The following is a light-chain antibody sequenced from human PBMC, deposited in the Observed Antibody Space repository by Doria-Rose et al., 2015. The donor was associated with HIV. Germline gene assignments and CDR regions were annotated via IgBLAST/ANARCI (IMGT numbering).Light chain of an antibody. CDR2: AVS. V-gene: IGKV1-39*01. Sequence: QSISNYLSWYQQRPGQAPQLLIYAVSSLKVGVPSRFSGSGSGSYFTLTISSLQPEDFATYYCLQSYGSPRTFGQGTKLDIK. J-gene: IGKJ1*01. CDR1: QSISNY. CDR3: LQSYGSPRT.